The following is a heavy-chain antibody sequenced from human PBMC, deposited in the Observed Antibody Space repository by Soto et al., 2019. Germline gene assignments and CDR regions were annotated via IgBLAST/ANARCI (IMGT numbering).Heavy chain of an antibody. CDR1: GGSLSSYY. D-gene: IGHD2-15*01. V-gene: IGHV4-59*01. Sequence: XTLSLPCTVSGGSLSSYYWTWLRQSPGMGLEWIGYISYSGSTYYNPSLKSRVTISAETSKNQFSLMMNSMIAADTAVYYCARADPDASVGYWGQGTLVTVSS. CDR3: ARADPDASVGY. J-gene: IGHJ4*02. CDR2: ISYSGST.